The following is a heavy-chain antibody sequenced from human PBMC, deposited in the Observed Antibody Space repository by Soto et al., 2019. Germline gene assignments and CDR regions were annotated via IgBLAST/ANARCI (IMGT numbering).Heavy chain of an antibody. V-gene: IGHV1-2*02. Sequence: ASVKVSCKASGYTFTDYYMHWVRQAPGQGLEWMGWINPNSGGTNYAQKFQGRFTMTRDTSISTAYMKLSRLRSDDTAVYYCARGYAYSSGGHYYYYGMDVWGQGTTVTVSS. D-gene: IGHD6-19*01. CDR1: GYTFTDYY. J-gene: IGHJ6*02. CDR2: INPNSGGT. CDR3: ARGYAYSSGGHYYYYGMDV.